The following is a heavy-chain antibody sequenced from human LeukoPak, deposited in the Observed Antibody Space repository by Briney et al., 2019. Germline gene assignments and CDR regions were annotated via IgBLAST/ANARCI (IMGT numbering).Heavy chain of an antibody. D-gene: IGHD5-12*01. CDR2: ISGDGGST. CDR3: AKDNWVATRGHYGFDS. CDR1: GFTFDDFA. Sequence: GGSLRLSCAASGFTFDDFAMHWVRQAPGKGLECVSLISGDGGSTYHADSVKGRFSISRDNSKNSLYLQMNSRRVEDTALYYCAKDNWVATRGHYGFDSWGQGTLVTVSS. J-gene: IGHJ4*02. V-gene: IGHV3-43*02.